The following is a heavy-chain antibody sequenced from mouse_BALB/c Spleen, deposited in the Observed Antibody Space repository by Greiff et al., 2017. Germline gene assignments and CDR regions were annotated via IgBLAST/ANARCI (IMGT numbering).Heavy chain of an antibody. CDR1: GYTFTSYW. CDR3: TRSPTMITTRAMDY. J-gene: IGHJ4*01. V-gene: IGHV1-5*01. D-gene: IGHD2-4*01. Sequence: EVMLVESGTVLARPGASVKMSCKASGYTFTSYWMHWVKQRPGQGLEWIGAIYPGNSDTSYNQKFKGKAKLTAVTSTSTAYMELSSLTNEDSAVYYCTRSPTMITTRAMDYWGQGTSVTVSS. CDR2: IYPGNSDT.